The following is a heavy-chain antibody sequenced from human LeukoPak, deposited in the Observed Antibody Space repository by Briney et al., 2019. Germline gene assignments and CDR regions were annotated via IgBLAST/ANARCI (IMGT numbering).Heavy chain of an antibody. CDR1: GGSISSYY. Sequence: SETLSLTCTVSGGSISSYYWSWIRLPPGKGLEWIGFISCSGSTNYNPSLRSRVTISLDTSKNQFSLHLSSVTGADTAVYYCARGGPGSGWHYYLDYWGQGTLVTVSS. J-gene: IGHJ4*02. CDR3: ARGGPGSGWHYYLDY. CDR2: ISCSGST. V-gene: IGHV4-59*01. D-gene: IGHD3-22*01.